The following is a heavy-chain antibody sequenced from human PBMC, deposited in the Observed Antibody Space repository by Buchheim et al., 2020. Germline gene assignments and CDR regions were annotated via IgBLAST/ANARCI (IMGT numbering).Heavy chain of an antibody. J-gene: IGHJ6*03. CDR1: GFIFSNAW. V-gene: IGHV3-15*01. D-gene: IGHD3-3*01. CDR2: IKRKTDGGTT. CDR3: TTGRYTNDILYGVV. Sequence: VQLVEAGGGLVEPGGSLRLSCSASGFIFSNAWMSWVRQAPGKGLEWVGRIKRKTDGGTTDYAAPVKGRFTISRADSKTTLYLQMNSLKPEDTATYYCTTGRYTNDILYGVVWGKGTT.